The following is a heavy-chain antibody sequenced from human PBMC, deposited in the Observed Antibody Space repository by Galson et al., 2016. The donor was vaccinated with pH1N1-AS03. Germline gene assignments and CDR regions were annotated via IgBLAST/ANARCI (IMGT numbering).Heavy chain of an antibody. V-gene: IGHV4-4*07. J-gene: IGHJ4*02. CDR2: MDPTGRR. CDR1: GGSLSGYF. CDR3: TRESSGLGRGLDY. Sequence: LTCRVSGGSLSGYFWTWIRQPAGKGLEWIGRMDPTGRRNYKSSLESRVSMSVDTSKNEISLRLTSVTAADPAVYYCTRESSGLGRGLDYWGQGTLVTVSS. D-gene: IGHD3-10*01.